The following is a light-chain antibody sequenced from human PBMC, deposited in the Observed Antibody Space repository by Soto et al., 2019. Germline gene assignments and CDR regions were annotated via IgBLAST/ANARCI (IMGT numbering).Light chain of an antibody. CDR1: SSDVGGYNY. V-gene: IGLV2-14*01. J-gene: IGLJ3*02. Sequence: QSALTQPASVSGSPGQSITISCTGTSSDVGGYNYVSWYQQYPGKAPKLMIYEVSNRPSGVSNRFSGSKSGNTASLTISGLQAEDEADYYCSSFTSTHTGVFGGGTTLTVL. CDR2: EVS. CDR3: SSFTSTHTGV.